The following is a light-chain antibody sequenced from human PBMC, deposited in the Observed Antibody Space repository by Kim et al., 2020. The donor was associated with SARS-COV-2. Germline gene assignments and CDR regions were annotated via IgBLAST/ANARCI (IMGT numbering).Light chain of an antibody. CDR3: QQYGRSPRT. J-gene: IGKJ2*01. CDR1: QSISSTY. CDR2: GAS. Sequence: PGETATLSCRASQSISSTYLAWYQQKPGQAPRLLIYGASSRATDIPDRFSGSGSGTDITLTISRLEPEDFAVYFCQQYGRSPRTFGQGTKLEI. V-gene: IGKV3-20*01.